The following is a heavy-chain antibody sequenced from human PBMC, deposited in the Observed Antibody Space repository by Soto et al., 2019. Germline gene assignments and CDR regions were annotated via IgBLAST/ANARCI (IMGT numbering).Heavy chain of an antibody. V-gene: IGHV3-23*01. CDR2: ISGSGGST. J-gene: IGHJ4*02. CDR3: AKDKGQVGYCSGGSCYGMDY. CDR1: GFTFSSYA. D-gene: IGHD2-15*01. Sequence: PGGSLRLSCAASGFTFSSYAMSWVRQAPGKGLEWVSAISGSGGSTYYADSVKGRFTISRDNSKNTLYLQMNSLRAEDTAVYYCAKDKGQVGYCSGGSCYGMDYWGQGTMVTVSS.